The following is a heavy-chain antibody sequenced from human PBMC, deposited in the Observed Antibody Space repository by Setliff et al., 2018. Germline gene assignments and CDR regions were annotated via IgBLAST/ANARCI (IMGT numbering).Heavy chain of an antibody. D-gene: IGHD7-27*01. CDR1: GFTFSAHW. Sequence: PGGSLRLSCAASGFTFSAHWMHWVRQAPGKGLVWVSGINTDGSATYYADSVKGRFTISRDNAKNTLFLQMNSLRAEDTAVYYCVRDLHWGFDYWGLGTLVTVSS. CDR3: VRDLHWGFDY. J-gene: IGHJ4*02. V-gene: IGHV3-74*01. CDR2: INTDGSAT.